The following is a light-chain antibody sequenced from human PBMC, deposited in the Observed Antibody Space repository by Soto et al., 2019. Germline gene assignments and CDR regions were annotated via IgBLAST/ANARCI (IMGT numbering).Light chain of an antibody. CDR1: SSNIGNNY. V-gene: IGLV1-51*01. CDR3: ATWDGSLPGEV. CDR2: DNN. J-gene: IGLJ2*01. Sequence: QSVLTQSPSVSAAPGQKVTISCCGSSSNIGNNYVSWYQQLPGTAPKLLIYDNNKRPSGIPDRFSGSKSGTSGTLDITGLQTGDEADYYGATWDGSLPGEVFGGGTKLTVL.